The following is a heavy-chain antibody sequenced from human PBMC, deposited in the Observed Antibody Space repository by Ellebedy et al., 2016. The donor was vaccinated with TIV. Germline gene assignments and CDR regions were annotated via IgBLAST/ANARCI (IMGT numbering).Heavy chain of an antibody. V-gene: IGHV1-8*02. CDR1: GGTFSSYA. CDR2: MNPNSGNT. Sequence: AASVKVSCKASGGTFSSYAISWVRQAPGQGLEWMGWMNPNSGNTGYAQKFQGRVTMTRNTSISTAYMELSSLRSEDTAVYYCAVYCSGGSCSYYYYGMDVWGQGTTVTVSS. CDR3: AVYCSGGSCSYYYYGMDV. J-gene: IGHJ6*02. D-gene: IGHD2-15*01.